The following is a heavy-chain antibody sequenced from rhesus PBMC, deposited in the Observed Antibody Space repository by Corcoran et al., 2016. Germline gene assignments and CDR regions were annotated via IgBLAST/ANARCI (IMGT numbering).Heavy chain of an antibody. CDR1: GGSISSNY. Sequence: QLQLQESGPGLVKPSETLSLTCAVSGGSISSNYWSWIRQPPGQGLEWIGRISGSSRSNNSNPSRKRRVTISTDTSKNQFSLKLSTVTAADTAVYYCASCSSTYCSYNRFDVWGPGVLVTVSS. D-gene: IGHD2-15*01. CDR3: ASCSSTYCSYNRFDV. V-gene: IGHV4-173*01. J-gene: IGHJ5-1*01. CDR2: ISGSSRSN.